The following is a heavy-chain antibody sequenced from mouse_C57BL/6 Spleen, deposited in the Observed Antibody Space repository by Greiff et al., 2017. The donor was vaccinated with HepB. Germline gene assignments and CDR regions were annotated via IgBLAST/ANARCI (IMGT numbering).Heavy chain of an antibody. Sequence: QVQLKQSGPELVKPGASVKISCKASGYAFSSSWMNWVKQRPGKGLEWIGRIYPGDGDTNYNGKFKGKATLTADKSSSTAYMQLSSLTSEDSAVYFCARAPYYYGSSYEYFDVWGTGTTVTVSS. J-gene: IGHJ1*03. CDR3: ARAPYYYGSSYEYFDV. V-gene: IGHV1-82*01. CDR1: GYAFSSSW. D-gene: IGHD1-1*01. CDR2: IYPGDGDT.